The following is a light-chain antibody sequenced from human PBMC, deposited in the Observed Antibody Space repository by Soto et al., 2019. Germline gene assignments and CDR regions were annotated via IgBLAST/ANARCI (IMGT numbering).Light chain of an antibody. CDR1: SSDVGGYNY. Sequence: QSALTQAASGSGSPGQSITISCTGTSSDVGGYNYVSWYQQHPGKAPKLMIYEVSNRPSGVSNRFSGSKSGNTASLTISGLQAEDEADYYCSSYTSSSIDYVFGTGTKVTVL. J-gene: IGLJ1*01. CDR3: SSYTSSSIDYV. CDR2: EVS. V-gene: IGLV2-14*01.